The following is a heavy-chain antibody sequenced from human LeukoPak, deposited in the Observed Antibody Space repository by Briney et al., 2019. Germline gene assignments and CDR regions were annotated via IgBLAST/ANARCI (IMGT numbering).Heavy chain of an antibody. CDR1: GFTLSTYW. V-gene: IGHV3-33*08. D-gene: IGHD3-9*01. Sequence: GGSLRLSCAASGFTLSTYWMHWVRQAPGKGLQWVASLWYDGTNKYHADSVKGRFTISRDNSKNTLYLQMNSLRAEDTAVYYCARAEELRYFDWLPGAFDIWGQGTMVTVSS. CDR2: LWYDGTNK. CDR3: ARAEELRYFDWLPGAFDI. J-gene: IGHJ3*02.